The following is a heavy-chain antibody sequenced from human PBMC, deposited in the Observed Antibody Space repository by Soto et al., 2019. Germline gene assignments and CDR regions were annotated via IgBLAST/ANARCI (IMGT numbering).Heavy chain of an antibody. V-gene: IGHV3-23*01. CDR1: GFTFSSYA. J-gene: IGHJ4*02. D-gene: IGHD5-18*01. CDR3: ARESPVGYSYARPFDD. CDR2: ISGSGGST. Sequence: PVVSLRLSCAASGFTFSSYAMSWVRQAPGKGLEWVSAISGSGGSTYYADSVKGRFTISRDNAKNSLYLQMNTLRVEDTAVYYCARESPVGYSYARPFDDWVQVTLVTVSS.